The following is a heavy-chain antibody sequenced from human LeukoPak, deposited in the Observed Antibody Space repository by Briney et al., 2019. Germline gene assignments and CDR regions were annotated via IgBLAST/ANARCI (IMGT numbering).Heavy chain of an antibody. Sequence: GGSLRLSCAASGFTFSTYGMSWVRQAPGKGLEWVSDISVSGVSTYYADSVKGRFTISRDNAKNSLYLQMNSLRAEDTAVYYCARDRGDFWSGFYTNYFDYWGQETIVTVSS. D-gene: IGHD3-3*01. CDR2: ISVSGVST. J-gene: IGHJ4*02. CDR1: GFTFSTYG. CDR3: ARDRGDFWSGFYTNYFDY. V-gene: IGHV3-23*01.